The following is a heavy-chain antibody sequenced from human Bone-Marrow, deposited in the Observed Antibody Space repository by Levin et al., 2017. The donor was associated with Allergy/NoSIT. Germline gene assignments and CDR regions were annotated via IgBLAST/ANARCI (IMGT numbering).Heavy chain of an antibody. D-gene: IGHD2-2*01. CDR2: ISSNGGST. V-gene: IGHV3-64*01. CDR3: ARGWDIVVVPAAEQNHYYYGMDV. CDR1: GFTFSSYA. Sequence: GGSLRLSCAASGFTFSSYAMHWVRQAPGKGLEYVSAISSNGGSTYYANSVKGRFTISRDNSKNTLYLQMGSLRAEDMAVYYCARGWDIVVVPAAEQNHYYYGMDVWGQGTTVTVSS. J-gene: IGHJ6*02.